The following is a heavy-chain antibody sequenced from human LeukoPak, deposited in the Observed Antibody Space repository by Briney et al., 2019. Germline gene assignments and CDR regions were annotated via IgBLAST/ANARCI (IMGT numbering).Heavy chain of an antibody. V-gene: IGHV4-4*07. CDR2: MYISGST. D-gene: IGHD1-26*01. Sequence: SETLSLTCTVSGGSISSYYWSWIRQPAGKGLEWIGRMYISGSTNYNPSLKSRVSISIDKTKNQFSLKLRSVTAADTAVYYCARDYLVGAPLDSWGQGTLVTVSS. CDR1: GGSISSYY. J-gene: IGHJ4*02. CDR3: ARDYLVGAPLDS.